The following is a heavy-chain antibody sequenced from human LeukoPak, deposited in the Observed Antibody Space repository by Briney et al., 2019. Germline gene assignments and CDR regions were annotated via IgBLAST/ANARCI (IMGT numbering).Heavy chain of an antibody. CDR1: GVSISSSNNF. Sequence: PSETLSLTCTVSGVSISSSNNFWGWIRQPPGKGLEWIGSMHYRGTTYYIPSLKSRVTISVDTSKHQFSLKLSSVTAADTAVYYCARHEEEDGYNAKTFDFWGQGTLVTVSS. V-gene: IGHV4-39*01. CDR2: MHYRGTT. J-gene: IGHJ4*02. CDR3: ARHEEEDGYNAKTFDF. D-gene: IGHD5-24*01.